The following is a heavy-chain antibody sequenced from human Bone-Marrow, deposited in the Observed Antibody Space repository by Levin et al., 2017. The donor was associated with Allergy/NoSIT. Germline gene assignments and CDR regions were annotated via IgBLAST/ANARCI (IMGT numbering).Heavy chain of an antibody. CDR3: ARVAEKDNWNYNVWFDP. CDR1: GYTFTGYY. J-gene: IGHJ5*02. V-gene: IGHV1-2*04. CDR2: INPNSGGT. Sequence: ASVKVSCKASGYTFTGYYMHWVRQAPGQGLEWMGWINPNSGGTNYAQKFQGWVTMTRDTSISTAYMELSRLRSDDTAVYYCARVAEKDNWNYNVWFDPWGQGTLVTVSS. D-gene: IGHD1-7*01.